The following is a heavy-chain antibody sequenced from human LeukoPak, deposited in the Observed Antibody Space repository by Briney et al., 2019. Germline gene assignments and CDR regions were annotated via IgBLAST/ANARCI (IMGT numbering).Heavy chain of an antibody. Sequence: SETLSLTCTVSGGSISSYYWSWIRQPAGKGLEWIGRTYTSGSTNYNPSLKSRVTMSVDTSKNQFSLKLSSVTAADTAVYYCARDRSVIDAFDIWGQGTMVTVSS. CDR1: GGSISSYY. CDR3: ARDRSVIDAFDI. V-gene: IGHV4-4*07. D-gene: IGHD3-10*01. CDR2: TYTSGST. J-gene: IGHJ3*02.